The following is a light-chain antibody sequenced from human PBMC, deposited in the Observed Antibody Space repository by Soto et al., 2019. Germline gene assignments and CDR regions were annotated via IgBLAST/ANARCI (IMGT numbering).Light chain of an antibody. CDR1: SSDVGGYNY. V-gene: IGLV2-11*01. Sequence: QSVLTQPRSVSGSPGQSVTISCTGTSSDVGGYNYVSWYQQRPGKAPKLIISGVSTRPSGVPDRFSGSKSGNTASLTISGLQAEDEADYYCCSYAGSYTLAVFGGGTQLTVL. J-gene: IGLJ7*01. CDR3: CSYAGSYTLAV. CDR2: GVS.